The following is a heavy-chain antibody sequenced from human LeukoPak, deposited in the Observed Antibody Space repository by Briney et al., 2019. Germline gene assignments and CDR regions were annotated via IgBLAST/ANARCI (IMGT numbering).Heavy chain of an antibody. V-gene: IGHV4-34*01. CDR2: INHSGST. D-gene: IGHD6-6*01. CDR3: ARDPGGIAARLLKFNP. Sequence: SETLSLTCEVYGGSFSGYSWSWIRQPPGKGLEWIGEINHSGSTNYNLSLKSRVTISVDTSKNQFSLKLSSVTAADTAVYYCARDPGGIAARLLKFNPWGQGTLVTVSP. J-gene: IGHJ5*02. CDR1: GGSFSGYS.